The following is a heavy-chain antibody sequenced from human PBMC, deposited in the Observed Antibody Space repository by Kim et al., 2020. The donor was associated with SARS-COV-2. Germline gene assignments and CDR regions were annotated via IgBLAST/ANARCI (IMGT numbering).Heavy chain of an antibody. CDR1: GFTFSSYG. D-gene: IGHD3-22*01. J-gene: IGHJ4*02. CDR2: ISYDGSNK. Sequence: GGSLRLSCAVSGFTFSSYGMHWVRQAPGKGLEWVAVISYDGSNKYYADSVKGRFTISRDNSKNTLYLQMNSLRAEDTAVYYCATPFLDYDTPVDYWGQGT. CDR3: ATPFLDYDTPVDY. V-gene: IGHV3-30*03.